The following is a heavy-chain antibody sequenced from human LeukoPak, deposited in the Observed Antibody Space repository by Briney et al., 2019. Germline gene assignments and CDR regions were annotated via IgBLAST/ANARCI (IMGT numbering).Heavy chain of an antibody. D-gene: IGHD1-20*01. V-gene: IGHV3-33*06. CDR3: AKDWEPYNWNYVGY. Sequence: GGSLRLSCAASGFTFSSYGMHWVRQAPGKGLEWVAVIWYDGSNKYYADSVKGRFTISRDNSKNTLYLQMNSLRAEDTAVYYCAKDWEPYNWNYVGYWGQGTLVTVSP. J-gene: IGHJ4*02. CDR2: IWYDGSNK. CDR1: GFTFSSYG.